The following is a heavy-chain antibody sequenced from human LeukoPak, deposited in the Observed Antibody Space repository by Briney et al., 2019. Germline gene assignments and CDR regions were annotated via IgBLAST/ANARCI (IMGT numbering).Heavy chain of an antibody. Sequence: SETLSLTCSVSGGSINNYYWTWIRQPPGKGLEWIGYMYTSGSSNYHPSLKSRVTMSIDTSKNQFSLVLSSVTASDTATYYCARRAGSYLGYWYFDLWGRGTLVTVSS. V-gene: IGHV4-4*09. D-gene: IGHD1-26*01. CDR1: GGSINNYY. J-gene: IGHJ2*01. CDR3: ARRAGSYLGYWYFDL. CDR2: MYTSGSS.